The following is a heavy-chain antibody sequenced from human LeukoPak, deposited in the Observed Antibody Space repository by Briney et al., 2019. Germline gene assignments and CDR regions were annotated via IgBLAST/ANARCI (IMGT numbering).Heavy chain of an antibody. CDR3: ARYVVYGSGKYYFDY. CDR2: INYRGST. Sequence: KPSETLSLTCTVSGGSVSSTTYYWSWIRQPPGKGLEWIASINYRGSTYYNPSLKSRVTISVDTYENQFCLKLSSVTAADTAVYYCARYVVYGSGKYYFDYWGQGTLVSVSS. CDR1: GGSVSSTTYY. D-gene: IGHD3-10*01. V-gene: IGHV4-39*01. J-gene: IGHJ4*02.